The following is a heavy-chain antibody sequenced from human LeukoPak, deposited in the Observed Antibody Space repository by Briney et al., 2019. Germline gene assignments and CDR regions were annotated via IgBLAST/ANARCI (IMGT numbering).Heavy chain of an antibody. CDR2: ISGDGGST. J-gene: IGHJ3*02. Sequence: PGGSLRLSCAASGFTFSSYAMHWVRQAPGKGLEWVSLISGDGGSTYYADSVKGRFTISRDNSKNSLYLQMNSLRTEDTALYYCAKGATFGGVIAPDAFDIWGQGTMVTVSS. CDR3: AKGATFGGVIAPDAFDI. D-gene: IGHD3-16*02. V-gene: IGHV3-43*02. CDR1: GFTFSSYA.